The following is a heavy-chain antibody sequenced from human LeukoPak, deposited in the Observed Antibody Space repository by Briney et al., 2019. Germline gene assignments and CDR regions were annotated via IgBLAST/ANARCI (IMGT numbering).Heavy chain of an antibody. V-gene: IGHV3-20*04. CDR3: TRDETGIDY. CDR2: MNWNGDIT. CDR1: GFIFDDFG. Sequence: GGSLRLSCAASGFIFDDFGMTWVRHAPGKGLEWVSSMNWNGDITPYADSVKGRFTISRDNAKNALYLQMNSLRPEDTALYFCTRDETGIDYWGQGTLVTVSS. J-gene: IGHJ4*02. D-gene: IGHD1-1*01.